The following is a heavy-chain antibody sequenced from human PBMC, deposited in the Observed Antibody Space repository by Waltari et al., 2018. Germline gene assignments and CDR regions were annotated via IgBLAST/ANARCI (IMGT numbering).Heavy chain of an antibody. Sequence: QLQLQESGPGLVRPSETLSLTCTVSGGSITTNYNWAWIRQPPGKGLEWMGNMQYRGSTFYNPSLRSRGTISLDTSKTQFSLTLTSVDAAHTAVYFCGRIAFGDDGGYFQYWGPGTLVTVSS. CDR2: MQYRGST. CDR3: GRIAFGDDGGYFQY. J-gene: IGHJ1*01. V-gene: IGHV4-39*01. D-gene: IGHD4-17*01. CDR1: GGSITTNYN.